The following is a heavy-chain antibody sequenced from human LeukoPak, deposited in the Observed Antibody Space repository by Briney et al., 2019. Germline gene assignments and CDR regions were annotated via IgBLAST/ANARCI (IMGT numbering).Heavy chain of an antibody. CDR2: IKNDETEK. J-gene: IGHJ3*02. CDR3: TRQSSSNAFEI. Sequence: PGGSLRLSCSASGFTFSDHWMSWVRQAPGKELEWVGSIKNDETEKRYVDSTQGRFTISRDNAKNSMYLQMNSLRAEDTATYYCTRQSSSNAFEIWGQGTMVTVS. D-gene: IGHD2-2*01. V-gene: IGHV3-7*05. CDR1: GFTFSDHW.